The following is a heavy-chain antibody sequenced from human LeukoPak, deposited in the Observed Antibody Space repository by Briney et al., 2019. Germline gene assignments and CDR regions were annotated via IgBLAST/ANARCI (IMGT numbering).Heavy chain of an antibody. J-gene: IGHJ3*02. Sequence: PSETLSLTCTVSGGSISSYYWSWIRQPPGKGLEWIGYIYYSGSTNYKPSLKSRVTISVDTSKKQFSLKLNSVTAADTAVYYCARSVVRGVLDAFDIWGQGTMVTVSS. D-gene: IGHD3-10*01. CDR3: ARSVVRGVLDAFDI. CDR2: IYYSGST. V-gene: IGHV4-59*01. CDR1: GGSISSYY.